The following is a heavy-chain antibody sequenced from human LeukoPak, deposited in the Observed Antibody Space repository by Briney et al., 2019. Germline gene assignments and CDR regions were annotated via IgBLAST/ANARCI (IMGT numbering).Heavy chain of an antibody. J-gene: IGHJ6*02. CDR1: GYTFTGYY. CDR3: ACELEVGYSSSSSYYYYGMDV. V-gene: IGHV1-2*02. Sequence: ASVKVSCKASGYTFTGYYMHWVRQAPGQGLEWMGWINPNSGGTNYAQKFQGRVTMTRDTSISTAYMELSRLRSDDTAVYYCACELEVGYSSSSSYYYYGMDVWGQGTTVTVSS. D-gene: IGHD6-6*01. CDR2: INPNSGGT.